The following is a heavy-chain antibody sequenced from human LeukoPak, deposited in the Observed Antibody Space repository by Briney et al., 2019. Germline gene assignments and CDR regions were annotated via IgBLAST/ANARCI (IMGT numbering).Heavy chain of an antibody. Sequence: LSGRSLRPSCAASGFTFSSYAMHWVRQAPGKGLEWVAVISYDGSNKYYADSVKGRFTISRDNSKNTLYLQMNSLRAEDTAVYYCARDIHSSGWYLGYWGQGTLVTVSS. J-gene: IGHJ4*02. D-gene: IGHD6-19*01. CDR2: ISYDGSNK. CDR3: ARDIHSSGWYLGY. V-gene: IGHV3-30-3*01. CDR1: GFTFSSYA.